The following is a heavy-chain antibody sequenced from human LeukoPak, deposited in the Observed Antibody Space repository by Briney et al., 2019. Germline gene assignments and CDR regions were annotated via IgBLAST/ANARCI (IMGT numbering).Heavy chain of an antibody. CDR3: ARDPYTSSGWVRAAPSDY. J-gene: IGHJ4*02. CDR1: GFTFSSYA. CDR2: ISYDGSNK. Sequence: GRSLRLSCAASGFTFSSYAMHWVRQAPSKGLEWVAVISYDGSNKYYADSVKGRFTISRDNSKNTLYLQMNSLRAEDTAVYYCARDPYTSSGWVRAAPSDYWGQGTLVTVSS. D-gene: IGHD6-19*01. V-gene: IGHV3-30-3*01.